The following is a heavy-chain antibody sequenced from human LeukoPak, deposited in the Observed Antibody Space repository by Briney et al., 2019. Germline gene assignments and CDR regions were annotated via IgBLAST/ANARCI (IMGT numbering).Heavy chain of an antibody. V-gene: IGHV3-53*01. CDR2: IYSGGST. J-gene: IGHJ3*02. D-gene: IGHD3-10*01. Sequence: GGSLRLSCAASGFTVSSNYMSWVRQAPGKGLEWVSVIYSGGSTYYADSVKGRFTISRDNSKNTLYLQMNSLRAEDTAVYYCARDKNYGGLCLDIWGQGTMVTVSS. CDR1: GFTVSSNY. CDR3: ARDKNYGGLCLDI.